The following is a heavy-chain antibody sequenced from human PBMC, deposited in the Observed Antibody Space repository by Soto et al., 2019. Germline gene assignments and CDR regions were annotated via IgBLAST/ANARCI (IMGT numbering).Heavy chain of an antibody. Sequence: LETLSLTCIVSGGSISGYFWSWIRQPPGKGLEWVGYIYYSGSTSYNPSLKGRVTISVDTSKNQFSLKLNSVTAADTAVYYCARGLRYFDWLSSGQGTLVT. V-gene: IGHV4-59*01. CDR3: ARGLRYFDWLS. CDR1: GGSISGYF. D-gene: IGHD3-9*01. CDR2: IYYSGST. J-gene: IGHJ5*02.